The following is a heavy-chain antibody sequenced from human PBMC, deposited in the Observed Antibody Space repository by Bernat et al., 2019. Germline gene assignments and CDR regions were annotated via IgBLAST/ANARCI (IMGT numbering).Heavy chain of an antibody. CDR2: IYYSGST. CDR1: GGSISSGGYY. J-gene: IGHJ6*02. V-gene: IGHV4-31*03. D-gene: IGHD3-10*01. Sequence: QVQLQESGPGLVKPSQTLSLTCTVSGGSISSGGYYWSWIRQHPGKGLEWIGYIYYSGSTYYNPSLKSRVTISVDTSKNQFSLKLSSVTAADTAVYYCARMEGSGSYYSGYYGMDVWGQGTTVTVSS. CDR3: ARMEGSGSYYSGYYGMDV.